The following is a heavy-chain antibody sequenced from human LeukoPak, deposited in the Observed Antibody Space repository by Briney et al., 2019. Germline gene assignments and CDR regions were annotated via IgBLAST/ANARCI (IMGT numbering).Heavy chain of an antibody. Sequence: GGSLRLSCAASGFTVSSNYMSWVRQAPGKGLEWVSVIYSGGSTYYADSVKGRFTISRDNSKNTLYLQMNSLRAEDTAVYYCARGAVTTYPEAGAFDIWGQGTMVTVSS. J-gene: IGHJ3*02. CDR3: ARGAVTTYPEAGAFDI. D-gene: IGHD4-17*01. V-gene: IGHV3-53*01. CDR2: IYSGGST. CDR1: GFTVSSNY.